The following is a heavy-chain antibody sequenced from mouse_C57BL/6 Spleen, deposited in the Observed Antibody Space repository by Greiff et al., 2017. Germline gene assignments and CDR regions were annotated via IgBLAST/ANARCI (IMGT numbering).Heavy chain of an antibody. J-gene: IGHJ2*01. Sequence: DVQLVESGGGLVKPGGSLKLSCAASGFTFSDYGMHWVRQAPEKGLEWVAYISSGSSTIYYADTVKGRFTISRDNAKNTLFLQMTSLRSEDTAMYYCARDYYSNYRYFDYWGQGTTLTVSS. CDR1: GFTFSDYG. CDR3: ARDYYSNYRYFDY. V-gene: IGHV5-17*01. CDR2: ISSGSSTI. D-gene: IGHD2-5*01.